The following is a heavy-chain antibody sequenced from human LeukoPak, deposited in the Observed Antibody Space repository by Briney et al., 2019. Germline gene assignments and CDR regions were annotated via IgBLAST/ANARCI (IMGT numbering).Heavy chain of an antibody. V-gene: IGHV3-7*01. J-gene: IGHJ5*02. CDR2: IRAGGIEQ. Sequence: GGSVRLSCTVSGFAFSNYWMTWVRQAPGKGPEWVANIRAGGIEQHFMDSVKGRFTISRDNAKNSLYLRMNSLRAEDTAVYYCARDDGWFGELPYNWFDPWGQGTLVTVSP. D-gene: IGHD3-10*01. CDR3: ARDDGWFGELPYNWFDP. CDR1: GFAFSNYW.